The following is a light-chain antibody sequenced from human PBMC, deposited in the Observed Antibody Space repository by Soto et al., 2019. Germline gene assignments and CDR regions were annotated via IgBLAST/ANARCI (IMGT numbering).Light chain of an antibody. V-gene: IGKV3-11*01. J-gene: IGKJ5*01. CDR2: DAS. Sequence: IVLTQSPAILALSPGDRATLSCRASQSVSSSYLAWYQHKPGQAPRLLIYDASNRATGIPARFSGSGSGTDFTLTISSLEPEDFAVYYCQQRSNWPSITFGQGTRLEIK. CDR3: QQRSNWPSIT. CDR1: QSVSSSY.